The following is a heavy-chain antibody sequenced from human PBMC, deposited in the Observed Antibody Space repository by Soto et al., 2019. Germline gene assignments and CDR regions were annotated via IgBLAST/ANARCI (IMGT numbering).Heavy chain of an antibody. CDR2: ISGSGGST. J-gene: IGHJ6*02. CDR3: ANDIPQQPYPDYCYYGMDD. CDR1: GFTFRRYA. Sequence: PGGFLRLSCGACGFTFRRYAMSWVRQAPGKGVEGVSAISGSGGSTYYADSVKGRFTISRDNYKNTLYLQMNSLRAEDTAVYYCANDIPQQPYPDYCYYGMDDWAQGTTDNDSS. D-gene: IGHD6-13*01. V-gene: IGHV3-23*01.